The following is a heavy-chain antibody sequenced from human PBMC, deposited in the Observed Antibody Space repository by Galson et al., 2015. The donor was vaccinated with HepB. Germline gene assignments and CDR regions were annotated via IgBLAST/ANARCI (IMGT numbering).Heavy chain of an antibody. J-gene: IGHJ4*02. D-gene: IGHD3-10*01. CDR2: ISHDGSDT. CDR3: ARGIRRFLYNSGSSGNYYKGAYYFDY. V-gene: IGHV3-30*04. CDR1: GFTFSSYA. Sequence: SLRLSCAVSGFTFSSYAMHWVRQAPGKRLEWVAVISHDGSDTYYADSAKGRFTISRDTSKSTLFLQMNSLGPDDTAVYYCARGIRRFLYNSGSSGNYYKGAYYFDYWGQGTLVTVSS.